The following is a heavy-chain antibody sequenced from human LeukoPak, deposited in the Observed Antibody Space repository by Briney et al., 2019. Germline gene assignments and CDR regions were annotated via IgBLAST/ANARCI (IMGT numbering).Heavy chain of an antibody. Sequence: SETLSLTCTVSGGSISSYYWSWIRQPPGKGLEWIGYIYYSGSTNYNPSLKSRVTISVDTSKNQFSLKLSSVTAADTAVYYCARQLVMDSSNWFDPWGQRTLVTVSS. V-gene: IGHV4-59*08. CDR1: GGSISSYY. D-gene: IGHD3-9*01. CDR3: ARQLVMDSSNWFDP. CDR2: IYYSGST. J-gene: IGHJ5*02.